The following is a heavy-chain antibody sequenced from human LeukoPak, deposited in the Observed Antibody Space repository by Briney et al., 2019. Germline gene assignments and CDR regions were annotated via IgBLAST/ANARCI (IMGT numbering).Heavy chain of an antibody. CDR1: GFTFSSYW. CDR2: INGDGSST. J-gene: IGHJ6*02. CDR3: ARTPYYYAMDV. Sequence: GGSLRLSCAASGFTFSSYWMHWVRQAPGKGLVWVSRINGDGSSTTYADSVKGRFTISRDNARSTLYLQMNSLRAEDTAVYYCARTPYYYAMDVWGQGTTVTVSS. D-gene: IGHD2-15*01. V-gene: IGHV3-74*01.